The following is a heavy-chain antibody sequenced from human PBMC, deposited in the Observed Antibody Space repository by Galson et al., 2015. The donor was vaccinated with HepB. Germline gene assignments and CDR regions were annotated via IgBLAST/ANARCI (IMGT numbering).Heavy chain of an antibody. D-gene: IGHD6-19*01. CDR1: GFTFSSYG. CDR2: ISHDGSDK. CDR3: AKDRWTRRVALGGSDY. Sequence: SLRLACAASGFTFSSYGMHWVRQAPGKGREWVAIISHDGSDKFYADSVRGQLSISRDNTANALFLVMNNLRGDDTGVYYCAKDRWTRRVALGGSDYWGQGTVVTVSS. J-gene: IGHJ4*02. V-gene: IGHV3-30*18.